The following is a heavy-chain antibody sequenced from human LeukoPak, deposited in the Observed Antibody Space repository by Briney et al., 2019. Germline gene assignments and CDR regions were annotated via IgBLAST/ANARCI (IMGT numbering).Heavy chain of an antibody. Sequence: SETLSLTCTVSGGSISSYYRSWIRQPAGKGLEWIGRFYSSVSTTYNPSLKSRITMSVDTSKNQFSLKLSSVTAADTAVYYCASGPYSGSYYSVNAFDIWGQGTMVTVSS. V-gene: IGHV4-4*07. J-gene: IGHJ3*02. CDR3: ASGPYSGSYYSVNAFDI. CDR1: GGSISSYY. CDR2: FYSSVST. D-gene: IGHD1-26*01.